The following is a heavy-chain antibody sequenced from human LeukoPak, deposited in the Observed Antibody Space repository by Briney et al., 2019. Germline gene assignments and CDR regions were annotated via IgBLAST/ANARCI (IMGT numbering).Heavy chain of an antibody. CDR3: ASHGRHSLGHFDY. J-gene: IGHJ4*02. CDR2: IYYSGST. Sequence: PSETLSLTCTVSGGPVSSSSYYWGWIRQSPGEGLEWIGSIYYSGSTYYNPSLESRLTISVDTSKNQFSLRLASVTAADTAVYYCASHGRHSLGHFDYWGQGTLVTVSS. D-gene: IGHD2-21*01. V-gene: IGHV4-39*01. CDR1: GGPVSSSSYY.